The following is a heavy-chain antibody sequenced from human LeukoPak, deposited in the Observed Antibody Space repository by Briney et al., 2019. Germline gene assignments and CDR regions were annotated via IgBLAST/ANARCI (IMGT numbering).Heavy chain of an antibody. CDR1: GYTFTSYG. V-gene: IGHV1-8*02. CDR3: ARGRAADY. J-gene: IGHJ4*02. CDR2: MNTNTGNT. Sequence: ASVKVSCKASGYTFTSYGISWVRQATGRGPEWMGWMNTNTGNTVYAQKFQGRVTMTRNTSITTAYMELSSLRSEDTAVYYCARGRAADYWGQGTLLTVSS.